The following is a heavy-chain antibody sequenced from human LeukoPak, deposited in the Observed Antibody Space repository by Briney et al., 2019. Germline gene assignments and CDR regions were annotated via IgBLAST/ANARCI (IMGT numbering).Heavy chain of an antibody. D-gene: IGHD2-21*02. CDR3: ARHRDTAFDL. Sequence: WASVKVSCKASGYTFTGYYMHWVRQAPGQGLEWMGWINPNSGGTNYAQKFQGRVTMTSDASITTAYMELSSLRSDDTAVYYCARHRDTAFDLWGQGTLVTVSS. V-gene: IGHV1-2*02. J-gene: IGHJ5*02. CDR1: GYTFTGYY. CDR2: INPNSGGT.